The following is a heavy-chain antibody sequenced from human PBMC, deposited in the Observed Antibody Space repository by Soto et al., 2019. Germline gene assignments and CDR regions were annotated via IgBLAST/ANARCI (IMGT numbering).Heavy chain of an antibody. Sequence: ASVKVSCKASGYTFNSYYMHWVRQAPGQGLEWMGIINPSGGSTSCAQKFQGRVTMTRDTSTSTVYIELSSLRSEDTAVYYCARVIAEYQLLSLPPYYYYYGMDVWGQGSTVNVSS. CDR2: INPSGGST. J-gene: IGHJ6*02. CDR1: GYTFNSYY. CDR3: ARVIAEYQLLSLPPYYYYYGMDV. V-gene: IGHV1-46*02. D-gene: IGHD2-2*01.